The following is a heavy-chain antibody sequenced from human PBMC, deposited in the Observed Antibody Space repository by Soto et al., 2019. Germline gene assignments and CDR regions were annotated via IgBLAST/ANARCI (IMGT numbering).Heavy chain of an antibody. V-gene: IGHV1-58*01. CDR2: IVVGSGNT. CDR1: GFTFTSSA. Sequence: QMQLVQSGPEVKKPGTSVKVSCKASGFTFTSSAVQWVRQARGQPLEWIGWIVVGSGNTNHAKKFQERVNITRDMSTSKAYMELNSLRFEDTAVFYGAADLLNSSVVKDLGVYWGQGTLVTVSS. J-gene: IGHJ4*02. CDR3: AADLLNSSVVKDLGVY. D-gene: IGHD3-22*01.